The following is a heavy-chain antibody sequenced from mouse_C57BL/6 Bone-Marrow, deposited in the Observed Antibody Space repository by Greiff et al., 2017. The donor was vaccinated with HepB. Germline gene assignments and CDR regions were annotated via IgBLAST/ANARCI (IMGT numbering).Heavy chain of an antibody. CDR1: GYSITSGYY. CDR3: ARDYYGSSRGYAMDY. J-gene: IGHJ4*01. V-gene: IGHV3-6*01. Sequence: EVQLVESGPGLVKPSQSLSLTCSVTGYSITSGYYWNWIRQFPGNKLEWMGYISYDGSNNYNPSLKNRISITRDTSKNQFFLKLNSVTTEDTATYYCARDYYGSSRGYAMDYWGQGTSVTVSS. D-gene: IGHD1-1*01. CDR2: ISYDGSN.